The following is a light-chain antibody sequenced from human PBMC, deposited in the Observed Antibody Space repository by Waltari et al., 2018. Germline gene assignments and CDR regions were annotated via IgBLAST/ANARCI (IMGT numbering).Light chain of an antibody. CDR3: HSRDASGVAGS. CDR1: SLRSYY. V-gene: IGLV3-19*01. CDR2: DKN. J-gene: IGLJ2*01. Sequence: SSELPQDPAVSVAMGQTVRITCQGDSLRSYYASWYQQRPGQAPILVMYDKNNRPSGVPDRFSGSSSHNTASLTITGAQAEDEASYYCHSRDASGVAGSFGGGTKLTVL.